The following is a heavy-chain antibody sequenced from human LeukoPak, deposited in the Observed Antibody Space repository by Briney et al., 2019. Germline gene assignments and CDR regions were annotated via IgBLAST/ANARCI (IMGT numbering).Heavy chain of an antibody. D-gene: IGHD2-21*01. J-gene: IGHJ4*02. CDR2: ISYDGTNK. CDR3: AKDQRVIDGNFDY. CDR1: GFTFSSYG. Sequence: GGSLRLSCAASGFTFSSYGMPGVRQAPGKGLEWVAVISYDGTNKYYADSVKGRFTISRDNSKNTLFLQMNSLRGEDTAVYYCAKDQRVIDGNFDYWGQGTLVTVSS. V-gene: IGHV3-30*18.